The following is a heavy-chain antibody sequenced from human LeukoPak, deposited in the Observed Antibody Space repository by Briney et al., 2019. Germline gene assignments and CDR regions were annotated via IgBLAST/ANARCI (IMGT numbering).Heavy chain of an antibody. CDR2: IYYSGNT. CDR1: GGSISSSGYY. Sequence: SETLSLTCTVSGGSISSSGYYWGWIRQPPGKGLEWIGSIYYSGNTYYDPSLKSRVTISVGTSKNQFSLKLSSVTAADTAVYYCVRLFGSSWYLYWGQGTLVTVSS. D-gene: IGHD6-13*01. CDR3: VRLFGSSWYLY. V-gene: IGHV4-39*01. J-gene: IGHJ4*02.